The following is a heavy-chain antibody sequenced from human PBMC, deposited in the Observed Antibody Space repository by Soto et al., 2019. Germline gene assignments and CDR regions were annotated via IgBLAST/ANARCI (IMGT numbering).Heavy chain of an antibody. V-gene: IGHV4-4*02. CDR1: GDSLSSQNW. D-gene: IGHD2-21*02. CDR3: VRHSDRSFEF. J-gene: IGHJ4*02. CDR2: TGNTGYT. Sequence: SETLSLTCAVSGDSLSSQNWWSWVRQPPGKGLEWIGETGNTGYTKYSPSLRSRVTISVDKSNNQISLKLSSVTAADTAVYYCVRHSDRSFEFRGPGTLVTVSS.